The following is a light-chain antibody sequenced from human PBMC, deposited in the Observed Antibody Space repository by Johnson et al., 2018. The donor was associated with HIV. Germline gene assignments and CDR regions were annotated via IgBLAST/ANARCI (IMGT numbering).Light chain of an antibody. J-gene: IGLJ1*01. CDR3: GTWDSSLSAGGFV. V-gene: IGLV1-51*02. CDR2: ENN. Sequence: QSVLTQPPSVSAAPVQKVTISCSGSSSNIGNNYVSWYQQLPGTAPKLLIYENNKRPSGIPDRFSGSKSGTSATLGITGLQTGYEADYYCGTWDSSLSAGGFVFGTGTKVTVL. CDR1: SSNIGNNY.